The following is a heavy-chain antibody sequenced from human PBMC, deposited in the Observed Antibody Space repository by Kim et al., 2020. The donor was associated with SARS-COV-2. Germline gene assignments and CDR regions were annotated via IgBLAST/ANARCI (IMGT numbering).Heavy chain of an antibody. D-gene: IGHD2-21*01. CDR2: ISIGGT. V-gene: IGHV3-23*01. J-gene: IGHJ5*01. Sequence: GGSLRLSCSVSGFTLANFAMYWVRQAPGAGLEWVSGISIGGTFYADSVKGRFTISRDHSKNTLFLQMTSLRGDDTAVYFCAKGQEQESRLDSWGQGTAVTVSS. CDR3: AKGQEQESRLDS. CDR1: GFTLANFA.